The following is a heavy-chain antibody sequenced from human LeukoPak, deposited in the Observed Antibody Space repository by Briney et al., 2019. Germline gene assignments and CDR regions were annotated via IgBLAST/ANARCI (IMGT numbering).Heavy chain of an antibody. CDR3: ARPDGYSSSWGFQH. CDR1: GGSFSGYY. CDR2: INHSGST. Sequence: PSETLSLTCAVYGGSFSGYYWSWIRQPPGKGLEWIGEINHSGSTNYNPSLKSRVTISVDTSENQFSLKLSSVTAADTAVYYCARPDGYSSSWGFQHWGQGTLVTVSS. J-gene: IGHJ1*01. V-gene: IGHV4-34*01. D-gene: IGHD6-13*01.